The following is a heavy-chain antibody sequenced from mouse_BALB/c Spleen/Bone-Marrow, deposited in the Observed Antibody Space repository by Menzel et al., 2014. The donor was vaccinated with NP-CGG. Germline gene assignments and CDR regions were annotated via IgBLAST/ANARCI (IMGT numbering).Heavy chain of an antibody. J-gene: IGHJ2*01. CDR3: ARDRGLTYFDY. CDR1: GFTFTDYY. D-gene: IGHD2-4*01. V-gene: IGHV7-3*02. Sequence: EVKLVESGGGLVQPGGSLRLSCATSGFTFTDYYMSWVRQPPGKALEWLGFIRNKANGYTTEYSASVKGRFTISRDNSQSILYLQMNTLRAEDSATYYRARDRGLTYFDYWGQGTTLTVSS. CDR2: IRNKANGYTT.